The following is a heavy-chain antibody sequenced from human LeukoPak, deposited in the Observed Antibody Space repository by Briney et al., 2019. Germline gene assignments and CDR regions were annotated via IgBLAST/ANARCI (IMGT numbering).Heavy chain of an antibody. CDR3: ARDGGGNRNFDY. V-gene: IGHV4-4*07. CDR2: VHTSGST. J-gene: IGHJ4*02. CDR1: GGSIHTYY. Sequence: SETLSLTCDVSGGSIHTYYWSWIRQSAGKGLEWIGRVHTSGSTNYNPSLKSRVTLSQDTSRNQVYLGLTSVTAADTAVYYCARDGGGNRNFDYWGQGTLVTVSS. D-gene: IGHD4-23*01.